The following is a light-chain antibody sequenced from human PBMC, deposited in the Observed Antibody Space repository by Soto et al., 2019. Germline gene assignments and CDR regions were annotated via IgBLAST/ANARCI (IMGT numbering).Light chain of an antibody. CDR1: SSDVGGYKF. CDR3: GSYTGSIYV. CDR2: EVS. J-gene: IGLJ1*01. V-gene: IGLV2-14*01. Sequence: QSALTQPAYVSGSPGQSITISCTGTSSDVGGYKFVSWYQQHPGKAPKLMIYEVSNRPSGVSSRFSGSKSGNTASLTISGLQAEDEADYYCGSYTGSIYVFGTGTKLTVL.